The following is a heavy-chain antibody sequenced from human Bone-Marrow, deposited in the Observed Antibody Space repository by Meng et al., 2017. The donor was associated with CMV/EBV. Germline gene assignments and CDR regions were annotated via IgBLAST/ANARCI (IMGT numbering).Heavy chain of an antibody. CDR2: INHSGST. Sequence: SETLSLTCAVYGGSFSGYYWSWIRQPPGKGLEWIGEINHSGSTNYNPSLKSRVTISVDTSKNQFSLKLSPVTAADTAVYYCARVEAPGPGGYFDYWGQGTLVTVSS. V-gene: IGHV4-34*01. J-gene: IGHJ4*02. CDR3: ARVEAPGPGGYFDY. CDR1: GGSFSGYY. D-gene: IGHD3-10*01.